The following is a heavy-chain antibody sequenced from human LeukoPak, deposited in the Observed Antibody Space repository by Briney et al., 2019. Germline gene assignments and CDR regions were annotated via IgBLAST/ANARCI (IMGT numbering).Heavy chain of an antibody. D-gene: IGHD3/OR15-3a*01. Sequence: GGSLRLSCAASGFTFSTYWMSWVRQAPGKGLEWVANIKQDGSVKYYVDSVRGRFTLSRDNAKNSLFLQMNSLRAEDTAIYFCARKGLGDYWGQGTLVTVSS. V-gene: IGHV3-7*03. J-gene: IGHJ4*02. CDR2: IKQDGSVK. CDR3: ARKGLGDY. CDR1: GFTFSTYW.